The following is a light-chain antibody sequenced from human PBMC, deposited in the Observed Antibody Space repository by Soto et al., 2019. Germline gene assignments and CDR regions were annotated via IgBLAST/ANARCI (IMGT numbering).Light chain of an antibody. CDR1: QSVGRN. J-gene: IGKJ3*01. Sequence: EIVVTQSPGILSVSPGDRATLSCRASQSVGRNLAWYQQKPGQAPTLLIYAASTRATGLPARFPGSGSGTDFTLTISSLQSEDFAVYYCQEYSKWPLFPFGPGTRVDIK. V-gene: IGKV3-15*01. CDR3: QEYSKWPLFP. CDR2: AAS.